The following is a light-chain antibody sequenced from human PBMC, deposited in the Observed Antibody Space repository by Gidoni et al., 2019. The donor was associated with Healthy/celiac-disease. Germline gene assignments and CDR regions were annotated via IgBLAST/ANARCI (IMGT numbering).Light chain of an antibody. CDR2: AAS. J-gene: IGKJ2*01. Sequence: IQMTQSPSSVSASVGHRATITCRASQGSGSWLAWYQQKPGKAPKLLIYAASSLQSGVPSMFSGSGSGTDFTLTSSSLHPEDFATYYCQQANSFPRTFGQGTKLEIK. CDR3: QQANSFPRT. V-gene: IGKV1-12*01. CDR1: QGSGSW.